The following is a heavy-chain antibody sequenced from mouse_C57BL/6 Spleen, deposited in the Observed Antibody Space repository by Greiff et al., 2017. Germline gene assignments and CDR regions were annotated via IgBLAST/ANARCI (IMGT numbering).Heavy chain of an antibody. J-gene: IGHJ4*01. CDR3: ARTDDGYLYYAMDY. CDR1: GYTFTSYT. Sequence: QVQLKQSGAELARPGASVKMSCKASGYTFTSYTMHWVKQRPGQGLEWIGYINPSSGYTKYNQKFKDKATLTADKSSSTAYMQLSSLTSEDSAVYYCARTDDGYLYYAMDYWGQGTSVTVSS. D-gene: IGHD2-3*01. CDR2: INPSSGYT. V-gene: IGHV1-4*01.